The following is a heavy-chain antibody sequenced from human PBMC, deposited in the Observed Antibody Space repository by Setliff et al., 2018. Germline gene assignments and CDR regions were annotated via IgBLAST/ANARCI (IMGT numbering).Heavy chain of an antibody. CDR1: GYSFTSYW. Sequence: PGESLKISCKGSGYSFTSYWIGWVRQMPGKGLEWMGIIYPGDSDTRYSPAFQGQVTISADKPISTAYLQWSSLKASDTAMYYCARPGYCSSTSCSGAFDIWGQGTMVTVSS. CDR3: ARPGYCSSTSCSGAFDI. J-gene: IGHJ3*02. D-gene: IGHD2-2*01. V-gene: IGHV5-51*01. CDR2: IYPGDSDT.